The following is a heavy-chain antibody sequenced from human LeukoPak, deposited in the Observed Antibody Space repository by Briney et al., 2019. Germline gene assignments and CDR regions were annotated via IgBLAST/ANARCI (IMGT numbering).Heavy chain of an antibody. D-gene: IGHD3-9*01. V-gene: IGHV4-34*01. Sequence: SETLSLTCAVYGGSFSGYYWSWIRQPPGKGLEWIGEINHSGSTNYNPSLKSRVTISVDTSKNQFSLKLSSVTAADTAVYYCARGQGLRYFDWLRRYYFDYSGQGTLVTVSS. CDR3: ARGQGLRYFDWLRRYYFDY. CDR1: GGSFSGYY. CDR2: INHSGST. J-gene: IGHJ4*02.